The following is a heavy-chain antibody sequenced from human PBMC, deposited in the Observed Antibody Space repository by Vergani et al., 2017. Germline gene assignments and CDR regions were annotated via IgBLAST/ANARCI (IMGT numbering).Heavy chain of an antibody. D-gene: IGHD6-6*01. CDR2: INPNSGGT. CDR3: ARLRSIAARPYYMDV. CDR1: GYTFTGYY. V-gene: IGHV1-2*02. J-gene: IGHJ6*03. Sequence: QVQLVQSGAEVKKPGASVKVSCKASGYTFTGYYMHWVRQAPGQGLEWMGWINPNSGGTNYAQKFQGRVTMTRDTSISTAYMELSRLRSDDTAVYYCARLRSIAARPYYMDVWGKGTTVTVSS.